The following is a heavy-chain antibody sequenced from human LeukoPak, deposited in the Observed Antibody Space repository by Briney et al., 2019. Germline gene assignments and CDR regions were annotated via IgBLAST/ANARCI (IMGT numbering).Heavy chain of an antibody. Sequence: SETLSLTCAVYGGSFSGYYWSWIRQPPGKGLEWIGEINHSGSTNYNPSLKSRVTISVDTSKNQFSLKLSSVTAADTAVYYCARWGYGGNLDYWGQGTLATVSS. CDR2: INHSGST. V-gene: IGHV4-34*01. CDR3: ARWGYGGNLDY. CDR1: GGSFSGYY. J-gene: IGHJ4*02. D-gene: IGHD4-23*01.